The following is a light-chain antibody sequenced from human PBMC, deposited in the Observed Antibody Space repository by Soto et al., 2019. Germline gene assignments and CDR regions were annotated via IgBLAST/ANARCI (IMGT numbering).Light chain of an antibody. CDR3: ATWDDSLSGVV. Sequence: QSVLTQPPSASGAPGQRVTISCSGSSSNIGTNFVCWYQQLPGTAPKLLIYGDHQRPSGVPDRFSGSKSGTSASLAISGLRSEDEADYYCATWDDSLSGVVFGRGTKLTVL. CDR2: GDH. J-gene: IGLJ2*01. V-gene: IGLV1-47*02. CDR1: SSNIGTNF.